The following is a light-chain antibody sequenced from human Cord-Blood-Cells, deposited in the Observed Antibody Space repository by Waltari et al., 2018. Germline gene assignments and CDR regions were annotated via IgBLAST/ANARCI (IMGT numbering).Light chain of an antibody. V-gene: IGLV2-23*01. CDR2: EGS. CDR1: SSDVGRYNL. Sequence: QSALTQPAAVSGSPGQSITLSCTGTSSDVGRYNLVSWYQQHPDKAPKLMIYEGSKRPSGVSNRFSGSKSGNTASLTISGLQAEDEADYYCCSYAGSRVFGGGTKLTVL. CDR3: CSYAGSRV. J-gene: IGLJ3*02.